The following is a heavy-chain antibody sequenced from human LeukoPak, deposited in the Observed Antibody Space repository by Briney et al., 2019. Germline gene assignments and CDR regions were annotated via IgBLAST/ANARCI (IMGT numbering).Heavy chain of an antibody. Sequence: VAPVKVSCQASGYTFTGYYIHWVRQAPGQGLEWMGLINPSGGSTNYAQKFQGRVTKNRDTSTSAVYMALSSLRSEDTGVYYCSRGPRITLIRGGQWYYYMDVWGKGTTVTISS. J-gene: IGHJ6*03. D-gene: IGHD3-10*01. CDR3: SRGPRITLIRGGQWYYYMDV. CDR1: GYTFTGYY. V-gene: IGHV1-46*01. CDR2: INPSGGST.